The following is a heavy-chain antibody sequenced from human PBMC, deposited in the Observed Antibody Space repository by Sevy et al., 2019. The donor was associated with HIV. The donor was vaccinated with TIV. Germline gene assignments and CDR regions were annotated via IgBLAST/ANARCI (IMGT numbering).Heavy chain of an antibody. D-gene: IGHD3-22*01. CDR2: FDPEDRER. CDR3: AASKDYYDNSGSPFDY. V-gene: IGHV1-24*01. J-gene: IGHJ4*02. CDR1: GYTLTKLS. Sequence: AAVKVSCKVSGYTLTKLSMHWVRQAPRKRLERKGSFDPEDRERMYAQKFQGRVTLIEDTSADTAYMELSSLRSEDTAVYYCAASKDYYDNSGSPFDYWGQGTLVTVSS.